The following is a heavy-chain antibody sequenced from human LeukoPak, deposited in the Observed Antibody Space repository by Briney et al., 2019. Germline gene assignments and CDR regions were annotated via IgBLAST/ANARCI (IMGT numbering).Heavy chain of an antibody. CDR3: ARAQRYCAGTSCYAPVAY. CDR2: MNPNSGNT. Sequence: ASVKVSCKASGYTFTSYDINWVRQATGQGLEWTGWMNPNSGNTDYAPKFQGRVTMTRNTSITTAYMELSSLRSEDTAVYYCARAQRYCAGTSCYAPVAYWGQGTLVTVSP. V-gene: IGHV1-8*01. J-gene: IGHJ4*02. CDR1: GYTFTSYD. D-gene: IGHD2-2*01.